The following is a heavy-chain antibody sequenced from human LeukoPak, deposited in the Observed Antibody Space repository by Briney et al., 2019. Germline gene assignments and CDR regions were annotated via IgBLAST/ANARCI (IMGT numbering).Heavy chain of an antibody. J-gene: IGHJ3*02. CDR3: ARRSSDDAFDI. V-gene: IGHV1-18*04. Sequence: ASVKVSCKASGFIFSNFGFIWVRQAPGQGFEWLGWISGANGDTYYTRRFQGRFTITPDTSTNTAYMELRSLRSDDTALYYCARRSSDDAFDIWGQGTLVTVSS. CDR1: GFIFSNFG. CDR2: ISGANGDT.